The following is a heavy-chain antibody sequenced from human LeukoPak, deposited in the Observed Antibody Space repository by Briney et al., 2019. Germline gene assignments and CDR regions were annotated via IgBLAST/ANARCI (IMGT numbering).Heavy chain of an antibody. V-gene: IGHV4-59*01. CDR1: DDSISDYY. Sequence: SETLSLTCTVSDDSISDYYRGWIRQPPGKGLEWIGYFHNSGTSTYNPSLKSRVTISADTSKNQFSLKLNSLTTADTAVYYCTRGTGWLIDYWGQGILVTVSS. CDR2: FHNSGTS. D-gene: IGHD3-16*01. CDR3: TRGTGWLIDY. J-gene: IGHJ4*02.